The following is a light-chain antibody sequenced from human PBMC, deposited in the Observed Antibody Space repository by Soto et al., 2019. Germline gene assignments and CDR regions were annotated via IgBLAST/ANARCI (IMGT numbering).Light chain of an antibody. CDR2: DAS. Sequence: DIHMTQSPSTLSASVGDRVTITCRASQSISSWLAWYQQKPGKAPKLLIYDASSLESGVPSRFSGSGSGTEFTLTISSLQPDDFATYYCQQLWTFGQGTKVAIK. J-gene: IGKJ1*01. CDR1: QSISSW. V-gene: IGKV1-5*01. CDR3: QQLWT.